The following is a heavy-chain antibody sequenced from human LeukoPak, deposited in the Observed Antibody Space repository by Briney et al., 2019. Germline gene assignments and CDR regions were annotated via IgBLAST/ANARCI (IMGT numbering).Heavy chain of an antibody. J-gene: IGHJ4*02. CDR3: TTDITMVRGVITKSFDY. CDR2: IKSKTDGGTT. Sequence: PGGSLRLSCAASGFTFSNAWMSWVRQAPGKGLEWVGRIKSKTDGGTTDYAAPVKGRFTIPRDDSKNTLYLQMNSLKTEDTAVYYCTTDITMVRGVITKSFDYWGQGTLVTVSS. V-gene: IGHV3-15*01. D-gene: IGHD3-10*01. CDR1: GFTFSNAW.